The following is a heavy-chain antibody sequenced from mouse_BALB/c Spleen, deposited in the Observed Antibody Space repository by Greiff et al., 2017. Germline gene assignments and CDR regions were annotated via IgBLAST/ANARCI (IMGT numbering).Heavy chain of an antibody. D-gene: IGHD2-3*01. V-gene: IGHV5-6-5*01. CDR2: ISSGGST. Sequence: EVQLVESGGGLVKPGGSLKLSCAASGFTFSSYAMSWVRQTPEKRLEWVASISSGGSTYYPDSVKGRFTISRDNARNILYLQMSSLRSEDTAMYYCARGPDGYYFDYWGQGTTLTVSS. J-gene: IGHJ2*01. CDR1: GFTFSSYA. CDR3: ARGPDGYYFDY.